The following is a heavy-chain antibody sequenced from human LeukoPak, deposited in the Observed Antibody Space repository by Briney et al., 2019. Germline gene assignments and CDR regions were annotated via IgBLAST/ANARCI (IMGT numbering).Heavy chain of an antibody. V-gene: IGHV3-7*04. J-gene: IGHJ5*02. CDR2: IKQEGSET. Sequence: RGALRVSCIGSRVTFCDYTMTCGREAPGKGLEWGANIKQEGSETYYLESVKGRFTISRENAKNSLYLKMNNVRAEDTAVYYCARDSLGGSCYVSWGPRTVATVSS. D-gene: IGHD3-22*01. CDR3: ARDSLGGSCYVS. CDR1: RVTFCDYT.